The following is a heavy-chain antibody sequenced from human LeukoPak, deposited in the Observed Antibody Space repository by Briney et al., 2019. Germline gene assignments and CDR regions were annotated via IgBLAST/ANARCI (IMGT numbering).Heavy chain of an antibody. J-gene: IGHJ6*02. D-gene: IGHD2-8*01. Sequence: ASVKVSCKASGYNFISYFMHWVRQAPGQGLEWMGIINPSGGSTSYAQKFQDRVTMTRDTSTSTVYMELSSLKSEDTAVYYCAREDVVLVDAVRYQYYGMDVWGQGTTVTVSS. V-gene: IGHV1-46*01. CDR1: GYNFISYF. CDR2: INPSGGST. CDR3: AREDVVLVDAVRYQYYGMDV.